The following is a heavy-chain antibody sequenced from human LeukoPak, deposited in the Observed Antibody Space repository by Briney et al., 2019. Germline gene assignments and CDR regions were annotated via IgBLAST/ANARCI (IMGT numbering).Heavy chain of an antibody. CDR3: ARLHYTDSPLGPYYFDY. CDR2: IIPVFGTS. Sequence: ASVKVSCKASGGTFSGFAINWVRQAPGQGLEWMGGIIPVFGTSRYPQGFQGRVTITADETTSTAYMELSSLRSEDIAIYYCARLHYTDSPLGPYYFDYWGQGTLVTVSS. D-gene: IGHD2-2*02. J-gene: IGHJ4*02. CDR1: GGTFSGFA. V-gene: IGHV1-69*13.